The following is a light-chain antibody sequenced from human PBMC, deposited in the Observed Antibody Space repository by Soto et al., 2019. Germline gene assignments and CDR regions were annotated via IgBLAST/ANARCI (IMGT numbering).Light chain of an antibody. CDR3: QTWGTGIWV. CDR2: LNSDGSH. J-gene: IGLJ3*02. CDR1: SGHSSYA. V-gene: IGLV4-69*01. Sequence: QAVLTQSPSASASLGASVKLSCTLSSGHSSYAIAWHQQQPEKGPRYLMKLNSDGSHSKGDGIPDRFSGSSSAAERYLTISSLQSEDEADYYCQTWGTGIWVFGVGTKLTVL.